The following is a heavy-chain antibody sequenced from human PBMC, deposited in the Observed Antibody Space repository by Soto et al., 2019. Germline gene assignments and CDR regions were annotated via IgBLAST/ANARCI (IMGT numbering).Heavy chain of an antibody. Sequence: QVHLVQSGAEVKKPGASVKVSCKTSGYPFTSYGIGWVRQAPGQGLEWMAWISPYNGNTYYAQKFQGRVTMTTDTSTNTVYMELRSLRSDDTAVYYCARDQPFDRNYYYGIDVWGQGTTVTVSS. J-gene: IGHJ6*02. CDR3: ARDQPFDRNYYYGIDV. CDR1: GYPFTSYG. CDR2: ISPYNGNT. V-gene: IGHV1-18*01.